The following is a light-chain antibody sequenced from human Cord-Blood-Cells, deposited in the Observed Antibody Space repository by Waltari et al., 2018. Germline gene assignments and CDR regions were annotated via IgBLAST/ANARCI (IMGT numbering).Light chain of an antibody. CDR3: LSADSSGTWV. J-gene: IGLJ3*02. Sequence: SYELTQPPSVSVSLGQMARITCSGEALPKKYAYWYQQKPGQFPVLVIYKDSERPSGIPERFSGSSSGTMVTLTISGVQAEDEDDYYCLSADSSGTWVFGGGTKLTVL. V-gene: IGLV3-16*01. CDR2: KDS. CDR1: ALPKKY.